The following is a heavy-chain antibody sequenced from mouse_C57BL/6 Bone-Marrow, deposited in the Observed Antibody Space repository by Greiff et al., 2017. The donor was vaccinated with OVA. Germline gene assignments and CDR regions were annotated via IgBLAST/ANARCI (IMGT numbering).Heavy chain of an antibody. CDR2: INPNNGGT. D-gene: IGHD3-3*01. CDR3: ASRAGYYFDY. V-gene: IGHV1-26*01. CDR1: GYTFTDYY. J-gene: IGHJ2*01. Sequence: EVQLQQSGPELVKPGASVKISCKASGYTFTDYYMNWVKQSHGKSLEWIGDINPNNGGTSYNQKFKGKATLTVDKSSSTAYMELRSLTSEDSAVYYCASRAGYYFDYWGQGTTLTVSS.